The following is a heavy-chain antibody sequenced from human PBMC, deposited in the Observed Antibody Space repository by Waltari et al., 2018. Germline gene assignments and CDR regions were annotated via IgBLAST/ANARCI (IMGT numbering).Heavy chain of an antibody. Sequence: QVQLQESGPGLVKPSETLSLTCTVSGGPIRTYYWSWIPQSPGKGREWIGYVYYTGNTNYNPSLKSRVTISVDTSKNNFSLKLTSVTAADTAVYYCARRYCSGGSCYFGLDPWGQGTLVTVSS. CDR3: ARRYCSGGSCYFGLDP. D-gene: IGHD2-15*01. CDR2: VYYTGNT. J-gene: IGHJ5*02. CDR1: GGPIRTYY. V-gene: IGHV4-59*01.